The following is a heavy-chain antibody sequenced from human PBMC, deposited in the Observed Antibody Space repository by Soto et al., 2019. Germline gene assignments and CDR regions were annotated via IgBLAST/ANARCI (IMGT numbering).Heavy chain of an antibody. CDR3: ARENGDSDLNFDY. CDR2: INPNSGGT. CDR1: GSTFTGDY. Sequence: ASVKVSCKASGSTFTGDYMHWVRQAPGQGLEWMGWINPNSGGTNYAQKFQGWVTMTRDTSISTAYMELSRLRSDDTAVYYCARENGDSDLNFDYWGQGTLVTVSS. D-gene: IGHD4-17*01. V-gene: IGHV1-2*04. J-gene: IGHJ4*02.